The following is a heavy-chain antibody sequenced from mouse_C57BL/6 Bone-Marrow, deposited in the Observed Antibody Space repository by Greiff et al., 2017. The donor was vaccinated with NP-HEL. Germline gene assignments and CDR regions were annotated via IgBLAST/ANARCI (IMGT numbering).Heavy chain of an antibody. CDR2: ISSGGSYT. Sequence: EVQGVESGGDLVKPGGSLKLSCAASGFTFSSYGMSWVRQTPDKRLEWVATISSGGSYTYYPDSVKGRFTISRDNAKNTLYLQMSSLKSEDTAMYYCARPLWLRYAMDYWGQGTAVTVSS. CDR3: ARPLWLRYAMDY. CDR1: GFTFSSYG. D-gene: IGHD2-2*01. V-gene: IGHV5-6*01. J-gene: IGHJ4*01.